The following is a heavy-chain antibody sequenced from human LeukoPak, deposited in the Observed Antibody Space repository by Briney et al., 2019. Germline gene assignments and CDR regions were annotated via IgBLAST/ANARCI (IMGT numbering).Heavy chain of an antibody. V-gene: IGHV3-74*01. CDR1: GFTFSFYW. CDR2: INNDGRST. J-gene: IGHJ4*02. D-gene: IGHD2-15*01. CDR3: ARDNEYCTGGTCRLDY. Sequence: GGSLRLSCASSGFTFSFYWMHWVRQAPGKGLVWVSRINNDGRSTSYAGSVKGRFTISRDNAKNTLYLQMNSLRAEDTAVYYRARDNEYCTGGTCRLDYWGQGGLVGVSS.